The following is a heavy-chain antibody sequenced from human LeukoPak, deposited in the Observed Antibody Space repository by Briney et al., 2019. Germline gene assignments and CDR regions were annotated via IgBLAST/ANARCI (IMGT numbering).Heavy chain of an antibody. D-gene: IGHD3-9*01. Sequence: PSETLSLTCAVYGGSFSGYYWSWIRQPPGKGLEWIGEINHSGSTNYNPSLKSRVTMSVDTSKNQFSLKLSSVTAADTAVYYCAREGLRYFDWLFVPRGYNWFDPWGQGTLVTVSS. J-gene: IGHJ5*02. CDR1: GGSFSGYY. CDR2: INHSGST. CDR3: AREGLRYFDWLFVPRGYNWFDP. V-gene: IGHV4-34*01.